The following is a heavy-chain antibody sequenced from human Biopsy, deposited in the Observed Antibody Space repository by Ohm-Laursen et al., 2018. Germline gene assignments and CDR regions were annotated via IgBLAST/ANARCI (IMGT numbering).Heavy chain of an antibody. Sequence: SLRLSCAASGFTFTHACMSWVRQGPGKGLEWLCRIKSKSDGEATDYAAAVQGRFAISRDDSTNTFYLQMNSLKSEDTGVFYCTVDLGRGFHWGQGTLVTVSS. V-gene: IGHV3-15*01. J-gene: IGHJ4*02. CDR2: IKSKSDGEAT. CDR3: TVDLGRGFH. CDR1: GFTFTHAC. D-gene: IGHD5-12*01.